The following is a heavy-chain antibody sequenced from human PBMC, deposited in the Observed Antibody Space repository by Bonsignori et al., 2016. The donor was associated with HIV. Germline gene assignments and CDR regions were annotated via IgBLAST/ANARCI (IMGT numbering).Heavy chain of an antibody. CDR2: INHSGST. V-gene: IGHV4-34*01. CDR3: ARGRVGYCSGGSCRRLVYYYMDV. J-gene: IGHJ6*03. D-gene: IGHD2-15*01. CDR1: GGSFSGYY. Sequence: SETLSLTCAVYGGSFSGYYWSWIRQPPGKGLEWIGEINHSGSTNYNPSLKSRVTISVDTSKNQFSLKLSSVTAADTAVYYCARGRVGYCSGGSCRRLVYYYMDVWGKGTTVTVSS.